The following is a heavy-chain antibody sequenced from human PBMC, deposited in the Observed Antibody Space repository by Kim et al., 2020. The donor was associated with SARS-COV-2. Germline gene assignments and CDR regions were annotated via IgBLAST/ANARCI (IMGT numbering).Heavy chain of an antibody. D-gene: IGHD2-15*01. Sequence: SETLSLTCNVSGGSISSYYWSWIRQPPGKGLEWIGYIYYSGSTNYNPSLKSRVTISVDTSKNQFSLKLSSVTAADTAVYYCAKNYCSGGSCYADYWGQGTLVTVSS. CDR2: IYYSGST. CDR1: GGSISSYY. J-gene: IGHJ4*02. V-gene: IGHV4-59*01. CDR3: AKNYCSGGSCYADY.